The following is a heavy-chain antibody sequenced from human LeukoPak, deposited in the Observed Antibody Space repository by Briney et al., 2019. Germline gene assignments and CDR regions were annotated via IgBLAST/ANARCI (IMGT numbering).Heavy chain of an antibody. CDR3: AKTGSSSWGYFDY. J-gene: IGHJ4*02. V-gene: IGHV3-30*02. CDR1: GFTFSTYG. D-gene: IGHD6-13*01. CDR2: IRNDGTIK. Sequence: GGSLRLSCAASGFTFSTYGMHWVRQAPGKGLEWVAFIRNDGTIKYYADSVKGRFTISRDNSKNTLYLQMNSLRAEDTAVYYCAKTGSSSWGYFDYWGQGTLVTVSS.